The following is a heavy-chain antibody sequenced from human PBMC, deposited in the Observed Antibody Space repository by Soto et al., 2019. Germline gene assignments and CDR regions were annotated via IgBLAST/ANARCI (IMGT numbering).Heavy chain of an antibody. CDR3: ARENYLTAPFDY. V-gene: IGHV1-18*01. D-gene: IGHD1-7*01. Sequence: ASVKVSCKASGYTFTSYAMHWVRQAPGQRLEWMGWISAYNGNTNYAQKLQGRVTMTTDTSTSTAYMELRSLRSDDTAVYYCARENYLTAPFDYWGQGTLVTVSS. J-gene: IGHJ4*02. CDR1: GYTFTSYA. CDR2: ISAYNGNT.